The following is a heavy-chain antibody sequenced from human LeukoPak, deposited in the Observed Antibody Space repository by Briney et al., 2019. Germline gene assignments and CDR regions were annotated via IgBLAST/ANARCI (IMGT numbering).Heavy chain of an antibody. CDR3: ARGGSDTAMAHDY. J-gene: IGHJ4*02. Sequence: PGGSLRLSCAASGFTFSDYYMSWIRQAPGKGLEWVSYISSSGSTIYYADSVKGRFTISRDDAKNTLYLQLNSLRAEDTAVYFCARGGSDTAMAHDYWGQGTLVTVSS. V-gene: IGHV3-11*04. CDR2: ISSSGSTI. CDR1: GFTFSDYY. D-gene: IGHD5-18*01.